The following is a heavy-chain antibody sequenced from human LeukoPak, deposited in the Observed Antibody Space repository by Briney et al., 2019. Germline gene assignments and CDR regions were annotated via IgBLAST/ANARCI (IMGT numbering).Heavy chain of an antibody. CDR2: SSDSGTT. CDR1: GGSISGYY. J-gene: IGHJ4*02. Sequence: PSETLSLTCTVSGGSISGYYWSWIQQPPRQRLEYIGCSSDSGTTNYNPSLKSRVTISVGASKNQFSLNLNSVTAADTAIYYCARANGYIGVLDYWGQGTLVTVSP. D-gene: IGHD5-18*01. CDR3: ARANGYIGVLDY. V-gene: IGHV4-59*01.